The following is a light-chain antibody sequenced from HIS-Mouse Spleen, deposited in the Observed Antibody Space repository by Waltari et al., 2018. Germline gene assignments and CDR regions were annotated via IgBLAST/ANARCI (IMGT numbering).Light chain of an antibody. CDR3: CSYAGSSTVV. Sequence: QSALTQPASVSGSPGQSIPIPCTGTSSDVGSSKLVSWYQQHPGKAPKLMIYEGSKRPSGVSNRFSGSKSGNTASLTISGLQAEDEADYYCCSYAGSSTVVFGGGTKLTVL. CDR1: SSDVGSSKL. CDR2: EGS. V-gene: IGLV2-23*01. J-gene: IGLJ2*01.